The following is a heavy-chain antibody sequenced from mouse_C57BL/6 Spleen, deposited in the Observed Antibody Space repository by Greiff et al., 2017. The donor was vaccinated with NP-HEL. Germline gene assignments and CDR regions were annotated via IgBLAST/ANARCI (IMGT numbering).Heavy chain of an antibody. CDR2: IDPSDSYT. CDR3: ARSGYFDV. J-gene: IGHJ1*03. CDR1: GYTFTSYW. Sequence: QVQLQQPGAELVMPGASVKLSCKASGYTFTSYWMHWVKQRPGQGLEWIGEIDPSDSYTNYNQKFKGKSTLTVDKSSSTAYMQLSSLTSEDSAVYYGARSGYFDVWGTGTTVTVSS. V-gene: IGHV1-69*01.